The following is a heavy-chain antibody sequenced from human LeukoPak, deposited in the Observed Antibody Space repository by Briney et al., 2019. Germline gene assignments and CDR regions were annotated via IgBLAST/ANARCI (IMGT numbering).Heavy chain of an antibody. J-gene: IGHJ2*01. Sequence: SETLSLTCTVSGGSISSYYWSWIRQPPGKGLEWTGYIYYSGSTNYNPSLKSRVTISVDTSKNQFSLKLSSVTAADTAVYYCARDRGEATDWYFDLWGRGTLVTVSS. CDR2: IYYSGST. CDR3: ARDRGEATDWYFDL. D-gene: IGHD3-10*01. CDR1: GGSISSYY. V-gene: IGHV4-59*01.